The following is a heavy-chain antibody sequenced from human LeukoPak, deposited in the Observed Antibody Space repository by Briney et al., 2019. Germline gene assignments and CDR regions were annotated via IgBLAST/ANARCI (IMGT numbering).Heavy chain of an antibody. V-gene: IGHV4-4*07. CDR1: GGSISSYY. D-gene: IGHD6-6*01. CDR2: IYTSGST. CDR3: ARGGSSSAYYSYYMDV. J-gene: IGHJ6*03. Sequence: SETLSLTCTVSGGSISSYYWSWIRQPAGKGLEWIGRIYTSGSTNYNPSLKSRVTMSVDTSKNQFSLKLSSVTAADTAVYYCARGGSSSAYYSYYMDVWGKGTTVTVSS.